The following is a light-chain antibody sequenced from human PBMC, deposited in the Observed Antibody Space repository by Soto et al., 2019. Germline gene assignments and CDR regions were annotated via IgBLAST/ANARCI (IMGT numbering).Light chain of an antibody. CDR2: EVT. Sequence: QSALTQPPSASGSRGQSVTISCTGTSNDVGGYAYVSWYQQHPGKAPKLMIYEVTKRPSGVPARFSGSKSGDTASLTVSGLQPEDEAHYYCSSYAAGNTFEVIFGGGTKVTVL. V-gene: IGLV2-8*01. CDR3: SSYAAGNTFEVI. CDR1: SNDVGGYAY. J-gene: IGLJ2*01.